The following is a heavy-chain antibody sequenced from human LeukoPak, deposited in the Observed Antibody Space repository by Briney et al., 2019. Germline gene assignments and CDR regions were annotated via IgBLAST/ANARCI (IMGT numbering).Heavy chain of an antibody. J-gene: IGHJ4*02. CDR1: GGSISSGSYY. Sequence: SETLSLTCTVSGGSISSGSYYWSWIRQLAGKGLEWIGRIYTSGSTNYSPSLKSRVTISVDTSKNQFSLKLSSVTAADTAVYYCARDPSIAVAGTGFDYWGQGTLVTVSS. D-gene: IGHD6-19*01. CDR3: ARDPSIAVAGTGFDY. CDR2: IYTSGST. V-gene: IGHV4-61*02.